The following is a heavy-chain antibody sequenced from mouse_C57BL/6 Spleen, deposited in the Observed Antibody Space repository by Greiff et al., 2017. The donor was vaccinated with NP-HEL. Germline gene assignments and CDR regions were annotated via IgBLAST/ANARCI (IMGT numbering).Heavy chain of an antibody. CDR1: GYTFTDYN. CDR2: INPNNGGT. Sequence: VQLQQSGPELVKPGASVKIPCKASGYTFTDYNMDWVKQSHGKSLEWIGDINPNNGGTIYNQKFKGKATLTVDKSSSTAYMELRSLTSEDTAVYYCARRDYGRNWYFDVWGTGTTVTVSS. D-gene: IGHD1-1*01. CDR3: ARRDYGRNWYFDV. J-gene: IGHJ1*03. V-gene: IGHV1-18*01.